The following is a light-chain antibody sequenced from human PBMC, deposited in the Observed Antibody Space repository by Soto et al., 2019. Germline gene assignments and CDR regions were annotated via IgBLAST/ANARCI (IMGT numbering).Light chain of an antibody. CDR3: LLYDGGVQV. V-gene: IGLV7-43*01. Sequence: QAVVTQEPSLTVSPGGTVTLTCASSTGAVTSGNFPGWVQQKPGQAPTSLIHSTGVKHSWTPARFSGSLLGDRAARALSGVQPEDEADYYCLLYDGGVQVFGVGTKLTVL. J-gene: IGLJ3*02. CDR1: TGAVTSGNF. CDR2: STG.